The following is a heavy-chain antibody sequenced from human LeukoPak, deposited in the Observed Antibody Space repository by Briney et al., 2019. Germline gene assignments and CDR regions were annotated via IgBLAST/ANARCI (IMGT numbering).Heavy chain of an antibody. Sequence: GASVKVSCKASGGTFSSYAISWVRQAPGQGLEWMGIINPSGGSTSYAQKFQGRVTMTRDTSTSTVYMELSSLRSEDTAVYYCARDLGYCSSTSCPYYMDVWGKGTTVTVSS. V-gene: IGHV1-46*01. J-gene: IGHJ6*03. D-gene: IGHD2-2*01. CDR3: ARDLGYCSSTSCPYYMDV. CDR2: INPSGGST. CDR1: GGTFSSYA.